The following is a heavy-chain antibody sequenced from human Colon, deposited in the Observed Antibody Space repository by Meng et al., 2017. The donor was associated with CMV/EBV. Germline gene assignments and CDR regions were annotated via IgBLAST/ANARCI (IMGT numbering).Heavy chain of an antibody. D-gene: IGHD3-10*01. Sequence: SETLSLTCTVSGGSFLDNFQWGWIRQPPGKGLEWIGEINHSGSTNYNPSLKSRVTISVDTSKNQFSLKLSSVTAADTAVYYCARLRLITMVRGARDYYYGMDVWGQGTTVTVSS. CDR1: GGSFLDNF. CDR3: ARLRLITMVRGARDYYYGMDV. J-gene: IGHJ6*02. V-gene: IGHV4-34*01. CDR2: INHSGST.